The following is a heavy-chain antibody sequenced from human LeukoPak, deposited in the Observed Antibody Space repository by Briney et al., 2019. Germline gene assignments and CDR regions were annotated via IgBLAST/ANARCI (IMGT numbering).Heavy chain of an antibody. J-gene: IGHJ4*02. V-gene: IGHV3-74*01. Sequence: PGGSLRLSCVVSGFTYSNYWMHWVRQVPGKGPVWVSRINPDGTIIDYADFVRGRFTISRDNAKNLLYLQMNGLRADDTALYYCAKDLSWNTAGRWGQGTLVTVSS. CDR2: INPDGTII. D-gene: IGHD1/OR15-1a*01. CDR1: GFTYSNYW. CDR3: AKDLSWNTAGR.